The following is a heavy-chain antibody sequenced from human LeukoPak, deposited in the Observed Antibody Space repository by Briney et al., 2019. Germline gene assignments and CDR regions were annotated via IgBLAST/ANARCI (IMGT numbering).Heavy chain of an antibody. Sequence: GASVKVSCKASGYTFTSYGISWVRQAPGQGLEWMGWISAYNGNTNYAQKLQGRVTMTTDTSTSTAYMELRSLRSDDTAVYYCASAPYYYDSSGYYGGGDYWGQGTLVTVSS. J-gene: IGHJ4*02. D-gene: IGHD3-22*01. CDR3: ASAPYYYDSSGYYGGGDY. V-gene: IGHV1-18*01. CDR1: GYTFTSYG. CDR2: ISAYNGNT.